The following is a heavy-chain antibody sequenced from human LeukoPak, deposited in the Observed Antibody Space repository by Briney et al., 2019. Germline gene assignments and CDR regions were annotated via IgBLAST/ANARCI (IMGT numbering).Heavy chain of an antibody. CDR1: GGSISSYY. V-gene: IGHV4-59*01. CDR3: AREGSMTARPFVSIDY. D-gene: IGHD6-6*01. CDR2: IYFSGST. J-gene: IGHJ4*02. Sequence: SGTLCLTCAVSGGSISSYYWSWIRQPPGKRLGCILEIYFSGSTKYNPSLKSRVTISVDTSKNQFSLKLSSVTAAATAVYYCAREGSMTARPFVSIDYWGQGTLVTVSS.